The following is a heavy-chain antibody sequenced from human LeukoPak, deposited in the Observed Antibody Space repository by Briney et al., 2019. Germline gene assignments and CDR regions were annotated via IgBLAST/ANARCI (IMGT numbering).Heavy chain of an antibody. CDR3: ARPSLQLIQGYSYGLDAFDI. CDR1: GYSFTSYW. Sequence: GESLKISCKGSGYSFTSYWIGWVRQMPGKGLEWMGIIYPGGSDTRYSPSFQGQVTISADKSISTAYLQWSSLKASDTAMYYCARPSLQLIQGYSYGLDAFDIWGQGTMVTVSS. D-gene: IGHD5-18*01. CDR2: IYPGGSDT. V-gene: IGHV5-51*01. J-gene: IGHJ3*02.